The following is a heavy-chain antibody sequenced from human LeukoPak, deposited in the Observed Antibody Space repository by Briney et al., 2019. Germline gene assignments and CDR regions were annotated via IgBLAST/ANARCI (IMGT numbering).Heavy chain of an antibody. J-gene: IGHJ4*02. CDR2: IYYSGST. V-gene: IGHV4-31*03. CDR1: GGSISSGGYY. D-gene: IGHD6-19*01. CDR3: ARRIVVAGLFDY. Sequence: SETLSLTCTVSGGSISSGGYYWSWIRQHSGKGLEWIGYIYYSGSTYYNPSLNSRVTISLDTSKNQFSLKLSSVTAADTAVYYCARRIVVAGLFDYWGQGTLVTVSS.